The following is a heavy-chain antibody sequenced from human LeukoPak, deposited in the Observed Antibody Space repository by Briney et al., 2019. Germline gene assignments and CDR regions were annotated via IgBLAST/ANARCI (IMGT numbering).Heavy chain of an antibody. CDR2: ITYSGST. J-gene: IGHJ4*02. CDR3: ARSIRGYSYGFVY. CDR1: GGSISSSTYY. D-gene: IGHD5-18*01. V-gene: IGHV4-39*01. Sequence: SETLSLTCTVSGGSISSSTYYWAWIRQSPGKGLEWIGSITYSGSTYYNPSLESRVTISVDTSKNQFSLRLISVTAVDTAVYYCARSIRGYSYGFVYWGQGTLVTVSS.